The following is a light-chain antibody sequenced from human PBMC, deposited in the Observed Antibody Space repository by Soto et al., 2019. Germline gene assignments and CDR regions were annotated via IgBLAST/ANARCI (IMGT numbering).Light chain of an antibody. CDR1: GSDVGAYDY. CDR2: DVA. Sequence: QSVLTQPASVSGSPGQSITISCTGTGSDVGAYDYVSWYQQHPVTAPKLIIYDVAIRPSEISYRFSGSKSGNTASLVISGLQAEDEADYYCSSYTTSRTRVFGTGTKLTVL. J-gene: IGLJ1*01. V-gene: IGLV2-14*03. CDR3: SSYTTSRTRV.